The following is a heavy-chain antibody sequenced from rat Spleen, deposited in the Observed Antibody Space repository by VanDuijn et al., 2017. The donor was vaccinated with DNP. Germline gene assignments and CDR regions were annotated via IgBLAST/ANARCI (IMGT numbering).Heavy chain of an antibody. D-gene: IGHD1-12*02. J-gene: IGHJ4*01. CDR1: GYSITSTY. Sequence: EVQLQESGPGLVKPSQSLSLTCSVTGYSITSTYWGWIRKFPGNKMEWTGHISYSGSTSYNQSLKSRISITRDTSKNQFFLQLNSVTTEDTATYYCASYYYDGYYAMDAWGQGTSVTVSS. CDR3: ASYYYDGYYAMDA. V-gene: IGHV3-1*01. CDR2: ISYSGST.